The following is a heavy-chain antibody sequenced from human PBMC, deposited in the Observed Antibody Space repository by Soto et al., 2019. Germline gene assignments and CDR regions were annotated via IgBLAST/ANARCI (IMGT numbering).Heavy chain of an antibody. CDR1: GFTFSSYA. CDR2: ISGSGGST. V-gene: IGHV3-23*01. Sequence: EVQLLESGGGLVQPGGSLRLSCAASGFTFSSYAMSWVRQAPGKGLEWVSAISGSGGSTYYADSVKGRFTISRDNSKNTLYLRMNSLRAEDTAVYYCAKDYYDYVWVPGGVCDYWGQGTLVTVSS. J-gene: IGHJ4*02. CDR3: AKDYYDYVWVPGGVCDY. D-gene: IGHD3-16*01.